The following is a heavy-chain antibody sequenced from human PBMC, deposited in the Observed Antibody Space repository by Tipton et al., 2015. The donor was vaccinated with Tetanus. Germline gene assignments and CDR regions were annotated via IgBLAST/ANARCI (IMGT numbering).Heavy chain of an antibody. V-gene: IGHV1-18*01. CDR3: ARDRGTYYDSSGYYRRDAFDI. CDR2: ISAYNGNT. CDR1: GYTFTSYG. Sequence: QSGPEVKKPGASVKVSCKASGYTFTSYGISWVRQAPGQGLEWMGWISAYNGNTNYAQKLQGRVTMTTDTSTSTAYMELRSLRSDDTAVYYCARDRGTYYDSSGYYRRDAFDIWGQGTMVTVSS. D-gene: IGHD3-22*01. J-gene: IGHJ3*02.